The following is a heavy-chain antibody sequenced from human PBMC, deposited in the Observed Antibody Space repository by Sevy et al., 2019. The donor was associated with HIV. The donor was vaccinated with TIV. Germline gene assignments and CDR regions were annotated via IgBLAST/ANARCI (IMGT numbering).Heavy chain of an antibody. CDR2: IYSGGST. V-gene: IGHV3-53*01. J-gene: IGHJ6*02. CDR3: AREWTQSFCSGYNYYYYGMDV. D-gene: IGHD3-3*01. CDR1: GFTVSSNY. Sequence: GGSLRLSCAASGFTVSSNYMSWVRQAPGKGLEWVSVIYSGGSTYYADSVKGRFTISRDNSKNTLYLQMNSLRAEDTAVYYCAREWTQSFCSGYNYYYYGMDVWGQGTTVTVSS.